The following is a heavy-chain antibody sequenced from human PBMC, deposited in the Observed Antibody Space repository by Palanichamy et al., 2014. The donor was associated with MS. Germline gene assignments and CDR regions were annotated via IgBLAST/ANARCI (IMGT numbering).Heavy chain of an antibody. CDR3: AKRGSKGFDV. Sequence: QEQLAQSGAEVKKPGASVKVSCKASGYTFNGYYIHWVRQAPGQGLEWMGWIKPNSGDTNYAQKFLGRVTMTRDTSISTAYMELSRLRSDDTAVYYCAKRGSKGFDVWGQGTTVSVSS. D-gene: IGHD5-12*01. CDR2: IKPNSGDT. CDR1: GYTFNGYY. V-gene: IGHV1-2*02. J-gene: IGHJ6*02.